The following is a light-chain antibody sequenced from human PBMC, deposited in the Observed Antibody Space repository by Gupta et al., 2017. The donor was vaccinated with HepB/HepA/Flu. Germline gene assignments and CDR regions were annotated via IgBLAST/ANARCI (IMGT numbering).Light chain of an antibody. Sequence: DIVMAQSPDSLAVYLGERATINCKSGQSVLYTSNNKNYLAWYQQKPGQPPKLLIYCASSRQSVVPDRFSGNGSGTDFTLTISSLQAEDVAIYYCQQYSSTPLTFGGGTKVEIK. V-gene: IGKV4-1*01. CDR2: CAS. CDR1: QSVLYTSNNKNY. J-gene: IGKJ4*01. CDR3: QQYSSTPLT.